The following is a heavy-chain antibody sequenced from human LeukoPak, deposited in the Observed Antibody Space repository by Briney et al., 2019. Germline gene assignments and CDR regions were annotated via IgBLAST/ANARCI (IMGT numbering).Heavy chain of an antibody. Sequence: GGSLRLSCAASGFTFSSYSMNWVRQAPGKGLEWVSYISSISSTIYYADSVKGRFTISRDNAKNSLYLQMNSLRAEDTAVYYCARALRYFDWLSTSPEYNWFDPWGQGTLVTVSS. CDR3: ARALRYFDWLSTSPEYNWFDP. J-gene: IGHJ5*02. V-gene: IGHV3-48*01. CDR1: GFTFSSYS. CDR2: ISSISSTI. D-gene: IGHD3-9*01.